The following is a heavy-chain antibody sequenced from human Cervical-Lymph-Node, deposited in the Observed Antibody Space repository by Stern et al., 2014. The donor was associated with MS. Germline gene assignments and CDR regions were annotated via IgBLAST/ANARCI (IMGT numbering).Heavy chain of an antibody. V-gene: IGHV3-21*01. Sequence: EVQLVESGGGLVKPGGSLRLSCAASGFTFSSYSMNWVRQAPGKGLEWVAFISSGGSDISYADSLKGRFTISRDNAKNSLYLQMNSLRAEDTAVYYCARGRGGNYRYYFDYWGQGTLVTVSS. D-gene: IGHD4-23*01. CDR1: GFTFSSYS. CDR2: ISSGGSDI. CDR3: ARGRGGNYRYYFDY. J-gene: IGHJ4*02.